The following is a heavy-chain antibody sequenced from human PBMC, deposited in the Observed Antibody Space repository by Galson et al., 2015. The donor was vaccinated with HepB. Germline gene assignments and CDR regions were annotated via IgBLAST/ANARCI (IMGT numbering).Heavy chain of an antibody. CDR2: INPNSGGT. CDR3: ARDGEEYSSSRVFDP. J-gene: IGHJ5*02. D-gene: IGHD6-6*01. CDR1: GYTFTGYY. V-gene: IGHV1-2*04. Sequence: SVKVSCKASGYTFTGYYMHWVRQAPGQGLEWMGWINPNSGGTNYAQKFQGWVTMTRDTSISTAYMELSRLRSDDTAVYYCARDGEEYSSSRVFDPWGQGTLVTVSS.